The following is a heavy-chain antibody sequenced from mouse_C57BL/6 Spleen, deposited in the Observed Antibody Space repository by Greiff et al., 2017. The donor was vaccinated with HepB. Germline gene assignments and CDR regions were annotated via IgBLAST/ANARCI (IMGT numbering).Heavy chain of an antibody. CDR1: GYTFTSYW. Sequence: QVQLQQSGAELVKPGASVKMSCKASGYTFTSYWITWVKQRPGQGLEWIGDIYPGSGSTNYNEKFKSKATLTVDTSSSTAYMQLSSLTSEDSAVYYCARYDYGSSSIFDYWGQGTTLTVSS. D-gene: IGHD1-1*01. CDR3: ARYDYGSSSIFDY. V-gene: IGHV1-55*01. J-gene: IGHJ2*01. CDR2: IYPGSGST.